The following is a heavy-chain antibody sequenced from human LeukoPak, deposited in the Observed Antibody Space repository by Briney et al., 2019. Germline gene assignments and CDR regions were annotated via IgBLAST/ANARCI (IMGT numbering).Heavy chain of an antibody. D-gene: IGHD3/OR15-3a*01. CDR1: GLTFCTHL. V-gene: IGHV3-23*01. CDR3: AKGTGINHFHWFDP. J-gene: IGHJ5*02. Sequence: PGRSLRHGFSAHGLTFCTHLVESVRQARGKGLGWVSGISGSGGSTYYADSVEGRFPISRDNSKNTLSLQMNSLRADDTALYYCAKGTGINHFHWFDPWGQGTLVTVSS. CDR2: ISGSGGST.